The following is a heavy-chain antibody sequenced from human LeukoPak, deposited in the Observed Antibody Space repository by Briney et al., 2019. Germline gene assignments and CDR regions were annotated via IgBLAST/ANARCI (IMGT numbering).Heavy chain of an antibody. J-gene: IGHJ3*02. V-gene: IGHV3-21*01. CDR2: ISSSSSYI. CDR1: GFTFSSYS. CDR3: ARDGRRHDAFDI. Sequence: GGSLRLSCAASGFTFSSYSMNWVRQAPGKGLEWVSSISSSSSYIYYADSVKGRFTISRDNAKNSLYLQMNSLRAEDTAVYYCARDGRRHDAFDIWGQGTMVTVSS.